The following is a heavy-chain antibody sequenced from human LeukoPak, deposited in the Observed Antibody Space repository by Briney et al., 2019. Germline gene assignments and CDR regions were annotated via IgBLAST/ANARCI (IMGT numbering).Heavy chain of an antibody. J-gene: IGHJ6*03. Sequence: SETLSLTCPVSGDSISSYHWSWLRQFPGKGLEWIGYIFYTGSTKYNPSLKSRVTISVDTSKNQFSLKLNSVTAADTAVYYCAREMYDRIAAAEEYYYYMDVWGKGTTVTVSS. D-gene: IGHD6-13*01. V-gene: IGHV4-59*01. CDR2: IFYTGST. CDR3: AREMYDRIAAAEEYYYYMDV. CDR1: GDSISSYH.